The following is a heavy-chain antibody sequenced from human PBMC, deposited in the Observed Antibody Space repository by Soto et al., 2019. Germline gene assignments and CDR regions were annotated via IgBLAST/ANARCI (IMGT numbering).Heavy chain of an antibody. CDR1: GYSISSGYY. CDR2: IYHSGST. D-gene: IGHD3-3*01. Sequence: SETLSLTCPVSGYSISSGYYWGWIRQPPGKGLEWIGSIYHSGSTYYSPSLKSRVTISIDQSKNQFSLKVSSVTAADTAVYYCARGLEFYGMDVWGQGTTVTVSS. CDR3: ARGLEFYGMDV. V-gene: IGHV4-38-2*02. J-gene: IGHJ6*02.